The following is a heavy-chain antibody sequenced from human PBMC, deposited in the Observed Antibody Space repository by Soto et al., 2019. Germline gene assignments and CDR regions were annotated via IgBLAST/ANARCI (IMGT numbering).Heavy chain of an antibody. D-gene: IGHD2-21*01. Sequence: EVRLVVSGGGLVQPGGSLRLSCVASGFTFTSYWKSWVRQAPGKGLEWVANIKGDGSEKRYVDSVKGRLTISRDNAKKSVFLPKKRLGGEETALYYGGGECGRKGLGVWGRRANVTGSS. CDR1: GFTFTSYW. J-gene: IGHJ6*02. CDR3: GGECGRKGLGV. V-gene: IGHV3-7*01. CDR2: IKGDGSEK.